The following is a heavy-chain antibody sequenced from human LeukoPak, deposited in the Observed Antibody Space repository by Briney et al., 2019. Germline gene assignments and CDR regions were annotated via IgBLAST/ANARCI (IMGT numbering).Heavy chain of an antibody. Sequence: GGSLRLSCAASGFTFSTYSMSWVRQAPGMGLEWVSSISSSSSYRYYAGSVKGRFTISRDNAKNSLYLQMNSLRAEDTAVYYCARDLKFDTMVDYYYYDMDVWGQGTTVTVSS. CDR3: ARDLKFDTMVDYYYYDMDV. V-gene: IGHV3-21*01. CDR1: GFTFSTYS. CDR2: ISSSSSYR. D-gene: IGHD3-10*01. J-gene: IGHJ6*02.